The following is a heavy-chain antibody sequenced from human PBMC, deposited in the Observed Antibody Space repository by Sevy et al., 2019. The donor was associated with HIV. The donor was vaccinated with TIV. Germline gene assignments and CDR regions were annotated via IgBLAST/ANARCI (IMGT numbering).Heavy chain of an antibody. D-gene: IGHD2-21*02. J-gene: IGHJ5*02. CDR2: ISSSSSYI. CDR1: GFTFSSYS. Sequence: GGSLRLSCAASGFTFSSYSMNWVRQAPGKGLEWVSSISSSSSYIYYADSVKGRFIISRDNAKNSLYLQMNSLRAEDTAVYYCAAGTVVTPYWFDPWGQGTLVTVSS. V-gene: IGHV3-21*01. CDR3: AAGTVVTPYWFDP.